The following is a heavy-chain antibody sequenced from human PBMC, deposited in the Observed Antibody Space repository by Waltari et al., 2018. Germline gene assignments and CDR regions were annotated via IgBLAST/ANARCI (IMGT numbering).Heavy chain of an antibody. Sequence: QVQLVQSGAEVKKPGSSVKVSCKASGGTFSSYAISWVRQAPGQGLEWMGGIIPIFGTANYAQKFQGRVTITTDESTSTAYMELSSLRSEDTAVYYCARGGIAVAVTDGWFDPWGQGTLVTVSS. J-gene: IGHJ5*02. CDR1: GGTFSSYA. D-gene: IGHD6-19*01. CDR2: IIPIFGTA. CDR3: ARGGIAVAVTDGWFDP. V-gene: IGHV1-69*05.